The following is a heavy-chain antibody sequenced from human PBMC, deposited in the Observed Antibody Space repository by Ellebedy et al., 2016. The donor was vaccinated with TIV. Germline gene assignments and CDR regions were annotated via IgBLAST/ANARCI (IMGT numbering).Heavy chain of an antibody. J-gene: IGHJ4*02. V-gene: IGHV3-7*01. D-gene: IGHD4-17*01. Sequence: GGSLRLXXLASAFTFNNDWMAWVRQVPGKGLEWVALINPDGSQREYVDSVKGRFTISRDNAQNSLYLQMNSLRVEDTALYYCARDPFNGALDYWGQGTLVTVSS. CDR2: INPDGSQR. CDR1: AFTFNNDW. CDR3: ARDPFNGALDY.